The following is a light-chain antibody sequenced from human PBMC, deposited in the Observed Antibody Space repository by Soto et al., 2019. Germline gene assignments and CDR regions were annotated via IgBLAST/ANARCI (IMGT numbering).Light chain of an antibody. CDR1: QSVSSN. CDR3: QQYNNWPPNT. Sequence: EIVMTQSPATLSVSPGERATLSCRASQSVSSNLAWYQQKPGQAPRLLIYGASTRATGIPARFSGSGSGTEFTLTISSLQSEDFAFYYCQQYNNWPPNTFGQGTRLEIK. CDR2: GAS. V-gene: IGKV3-15*01. J-gene: IGKJ5*01.